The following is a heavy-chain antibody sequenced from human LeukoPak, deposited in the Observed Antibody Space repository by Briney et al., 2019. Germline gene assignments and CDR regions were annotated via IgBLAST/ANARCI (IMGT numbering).Heavy chain of an antibody. D-gene: IGHD4-11*01. Sequence: SVKVSCKASGGTFSSYAISWVRQAPGQGLEWMARIIPILGIANYAQKFQGRVTITADKSTSTAYMELSSLRSEDTAVYYCARGDPMTTVSDYWGQGTLVTVSS. V-gene: IGHV1-69*04. J-gene: IGHJ4*02. CDR2: IIPILGIA. CDR1: GGTFSSYA. CDR3: ARGDPMTTVSDY.